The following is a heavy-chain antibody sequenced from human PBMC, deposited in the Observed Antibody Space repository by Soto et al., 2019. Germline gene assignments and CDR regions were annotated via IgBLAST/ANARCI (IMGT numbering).Heavy chain of an antibody. D-gene: IGHD2-15*01. CDR3: ITDLGYCIGASCNSIY. CDR1: GFTFSNAW. J-gene: IGHJ4*02. CDR2: IKSKTDGGTT. Sequence: EVQLVESGGGLVKPGGSLRLSCAASGFTFSNAWMSWVRQAPGKGLEWVGRIKSKTDGGTTDYAAPVKGRFTISRADLTNMLFLQMNSLITEDTAVYYFITDLGYCIGASCNSIYWGQGTLVTVSS. V-gene: IGHV3-15*01.